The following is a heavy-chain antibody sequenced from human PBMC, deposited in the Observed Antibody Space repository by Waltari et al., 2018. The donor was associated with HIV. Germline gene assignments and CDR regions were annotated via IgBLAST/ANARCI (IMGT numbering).Heavy chain of an antibody. V-gene: IGHV4-38-2*01. CDR2: IYHSGRT. Sequence: QVQLQESGPGLVKPSETLSLTCAVSGYSISSGYYWGWIRKHPGKGLEWIGSIYHSGRTYYNPSLKSRVTISVDTSKNQFSLKLSSVTAADTAVYYCARQIQCSGGSCHDAYFDYWGQGTLVTVSS. CDR1: GYSISSGYY. J-gene: IGHJ4*02. D-gene: IGHD2-15*01. CDR3: ARQIQCSGGSCHDAYFDY.